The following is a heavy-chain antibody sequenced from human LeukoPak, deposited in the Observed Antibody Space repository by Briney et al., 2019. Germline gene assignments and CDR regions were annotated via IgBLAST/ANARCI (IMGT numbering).Heavy chain of an antibody. V-gene: IGHV4-30-4*08. CDR3: ARSYYYDSSGYIDY. D-gene: IGHD3-22*01. Sequence: SQTLSLTWTVSGGSISSGDYYWSWIRQPPRKGLEWVGYIYYSGSTYYNPSLKSRVTISVDTSKNQFSLKLSSVTAADTAVYYCARSYYYDSSGYIDYWGQGTLVTVSS. J-gene: IGHJ4*02. CDR1: GGSISSGDYY. CDR2: IYYSGST.